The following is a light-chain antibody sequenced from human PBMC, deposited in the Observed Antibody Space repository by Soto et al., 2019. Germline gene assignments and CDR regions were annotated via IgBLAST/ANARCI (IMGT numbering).Light chain of an antibody. CDR3: QQYYTTPFT. CDR2: WAS. Sequence: DIVMTQSPDSLAVSLGERATINCKSSQSVLSSSNNENYLAWYQQKPRQPPKLLIYWASTRDSGVPDRFSGSGSGTHFSLTISSLQAEDVAVYYCQQYYTTPFTFGPGTEVDIK. J-gene: IGKJ3*01. CDR1: QSVLSSSNNENY. V-gene: IGKV4-1*01.